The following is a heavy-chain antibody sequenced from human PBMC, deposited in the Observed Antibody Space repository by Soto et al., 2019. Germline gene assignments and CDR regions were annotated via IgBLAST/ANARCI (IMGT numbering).Heavy chain of an antibody. J-gene: IGHJ4*02. CDR1: GGTFDHAA. V-gene: IGHV1-69*01. Sequence: QVQRVQSGAEVKKPGSSVKVSCEAPGGTFDHAAITWVRQAPGQGLEWMGGINPMFNSTHYAQKFQGRVTITADAATSTAFMGLRRRRSDDTAVYYCARQIFAADYWGQGTLLVVSS. CDR3: ARQIFAADY. D-gene: IGHD3-9*01. CDR2: INPMFNST.